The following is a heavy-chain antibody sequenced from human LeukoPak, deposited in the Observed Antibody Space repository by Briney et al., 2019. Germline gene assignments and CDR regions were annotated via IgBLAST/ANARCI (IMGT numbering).Heavy chain of an antibody. Sequence: SETLSLTCTVSGGSISSYYWSWIRQPPGKGLEWTGYIYYSGSTNYNPSLKSRVTISVDTSKNQFSLKLSSVTAADTAVYYCARSYSSGWYYFDYWGQGTLVTVSS. V-gene: IGHV4-59*01. D-gene: IGHD6-19*01. J-gene: IGHJ4*02. CDR2: IYYSGST. CDR1: GGSISSYY. CDR3: ARSYSSGWYYFDY.